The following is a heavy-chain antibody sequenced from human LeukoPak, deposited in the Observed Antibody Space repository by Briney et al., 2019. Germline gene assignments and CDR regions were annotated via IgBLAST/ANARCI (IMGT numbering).Heavy chain of an antibody. J-gene: IGHJ4*02. CDR3: ARLPYYDDSIRDDY. CDR1: GGSISSSSYY. Sequence: SETLSLTCTVSGGSISSSSYYWGWIRQPPGKGLEWIGSIYYSGRTYYNPSLKSRVTISVDTSKNQFSLNLSSVTAADTAVYYCARLPYYDDSIRDDYWGQGTLVTVSS. V-gene: IGHV4-39*01. D-gene: IGHD3-22*01. CDR2: IYYSGRT.